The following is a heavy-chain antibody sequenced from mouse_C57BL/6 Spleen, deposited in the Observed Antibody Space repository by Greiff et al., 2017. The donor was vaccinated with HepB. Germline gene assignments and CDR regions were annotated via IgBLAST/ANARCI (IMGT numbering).Heavy chain of an antibody. V-gene: IGHV1-22*01. CDR2: INPNNGGT. D-gene: IGHD4-1*01. CDR3: ASRRVTVTDYFDY. J-gene: IGHJ2*01. Sequence: VQLQQSGPELVKPGASVKMSCKASGYTFTDYNMHWVKQSHGKSLEWIGYINPNNGGTSYNQKFKGKATLTVNKSSSTAYMELRSLTSEDSAVYYCASRRVTVTDYFDYWGQGTTLTVSS. CDR1: GYTFTDYN.